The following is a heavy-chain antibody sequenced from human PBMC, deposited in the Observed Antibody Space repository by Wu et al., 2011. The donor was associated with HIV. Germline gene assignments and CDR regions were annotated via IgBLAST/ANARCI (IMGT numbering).Heavy chain of an antibody. CDR2: IYPGDSDT. J-gene: IGHJ3*02. CDR3: ARHSDAFDI. CDR1: GYNFATYW. Sequence: VQLVQSGAEVKKPGKSLKISCTTYGYNFATYWITWVRHMPGKGLEWMGIIYPGDSDTRYSPSFQGQVTISADKSISTAYLQWSSLKASDTAMYYCARHSDAFDIWGQGTMVTVSS. V-gene: IGHV5-51*01.